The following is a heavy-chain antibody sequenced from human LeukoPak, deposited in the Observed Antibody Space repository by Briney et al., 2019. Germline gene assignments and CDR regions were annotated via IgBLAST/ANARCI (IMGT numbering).Heavy chain of an antibody. CDR2: IYYSGST. J-gene: IGHJ4*02. CDR1: GGSISSSSYY. D-gene: IGHD3-22*01. CDR3: ARRNSSGYYLFFDY. V-gene: IGHV4-39*01. Sequence: SETLSLTCTVSGGSISSSSYYWGWIRQPPGKGLEWIGSIYYSGSTYYNPSLKSRVTISVDTSKNQFSLKLSSVTAADTAVYYCARRNSSGYYLFFDYWDQGTLVTVSS.